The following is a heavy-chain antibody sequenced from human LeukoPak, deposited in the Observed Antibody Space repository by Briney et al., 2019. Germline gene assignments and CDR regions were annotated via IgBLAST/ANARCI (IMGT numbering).Heavy chain of an antibody. D-gene: IGHD3-22*01. CDR1: GGTFSSYA. CDR2: ISAYNGNT. Sequence: ASVKVSCKASGGTFSSYAISWVRQAPGQGLEWMGWISAYNGNTNYAQKLQGRVTMTTDTSTSTAYMELRSLRSDDTAVYYCARAVGYYYDSSGYWLSDYWGQGTLVTVSS. V-gene: IGHV1-18*01. J-gene: IGHJ4*02. CDR3: ARAVGYYYDSSGYWLSDY.